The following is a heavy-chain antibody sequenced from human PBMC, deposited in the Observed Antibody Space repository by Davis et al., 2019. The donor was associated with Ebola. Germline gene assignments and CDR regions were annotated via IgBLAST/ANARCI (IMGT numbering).Heavy chain of an antibody. CDR1: GGSISSYY. CDR2: IYYSGST. CDR3: ARGNYGDYIVLYYYNMDV. Sequence: MPSETLSLTCTVSGGSISSYYWSWIRQPPGKGLEWIGYIYYSGSTNHNPSLKSRVTISVDTSKSQFSLKLSSVTAADTAVYYCARGNYGDYIVLYYYNMDVWGQGTTVTVSS. D-gene: IGHD4-17*01. J-gene: IGHJ6*02. V-gene: IGHV4-59*01.